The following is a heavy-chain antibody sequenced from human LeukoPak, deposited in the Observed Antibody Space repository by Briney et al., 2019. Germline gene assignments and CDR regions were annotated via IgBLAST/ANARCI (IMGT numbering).Heavy chain of an antibody. CDR2: ISSGGSTI. CDR1: GFTFSDYY. CDR3: ARVGRGWELDY. Sequence: RGSLRLSCAASGFTFSDYYMSWIRQAPGKGLECVSYISSGGSTIYYADSVKGRFTISRDNAKNSLYLQMNSLRAEDTAVYYCARVGRGWELDYWGQGTLVTVSS. J-gene: IGHJ4*02. D-gene: IGHD6-19*01. V-gene: IGHV3-11*04.